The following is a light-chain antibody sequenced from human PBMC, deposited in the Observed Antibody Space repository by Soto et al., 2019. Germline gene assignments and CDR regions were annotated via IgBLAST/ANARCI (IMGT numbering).Light chain of an antibody. CDR1: QSISTY. CDR3: QQSYSSPLT. J-gene: IGKJ4*01. Sequence: DIQMTQSPSSLSASVGDRVTITCRASQSISTYLNWYQQKPGKAPKLLRYAESSLHSGVPSRFSGSAYGTDFTLTISSLQPEDFATYYCQQSYSSPLTFGGGTKVEIK. CDR2: AES. V-gene: IGKV1-39*01.